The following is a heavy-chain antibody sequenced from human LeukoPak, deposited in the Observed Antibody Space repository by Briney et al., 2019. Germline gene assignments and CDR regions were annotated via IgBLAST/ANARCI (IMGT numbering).Heavy chain of an antibody. J-gene: IGHJ2*01. CDR2: IKQDGSEK. Sequence: GGSLRLSCAASGFTFSSYWMSWVRQAPGKGLEWVANIKQDGSEKYYVDSVKGRFTISRDNAKNSLYLQMNSLRAEDTAVYYCARGGRWLXXXYFDLWGRGTLVTVSS. CDR1: GFTFSSYW. V-gene: IGHV3-7*04. D-gene: IGHD5-24*01. CDR3: ARGGRWLXXXYFDL.